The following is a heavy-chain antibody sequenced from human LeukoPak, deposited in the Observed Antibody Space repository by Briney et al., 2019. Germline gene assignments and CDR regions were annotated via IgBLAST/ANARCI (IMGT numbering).Heavy chain of an antibody. CDR1: GFTFSSYW. D-gene: IGHD3-10*01. CDR2: INSDGSST. CDR3: ARDLGSGGFDY. Sequence: GGSLRLSCAASGFTFSSYWMHWVRQAPGKGLMWVSRINSDGSSTSYADSVKGRFTISRDNAKNTLYMQMNSLRAEDTAVYYCARDLGSGGFDYWGQGTLVTVSS. V-gene: IGHV3-74*01. J-gene: IGHJ4*02.